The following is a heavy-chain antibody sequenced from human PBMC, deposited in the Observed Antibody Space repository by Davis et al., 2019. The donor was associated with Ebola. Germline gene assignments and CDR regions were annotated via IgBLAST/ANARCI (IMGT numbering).Heavy chain of an antibody. CDR1: GYTFTSYG. Sequence: ASVKVSCKASGYTFTSYGITWLRQAPGQGLEWMGWINPPNGNTNYAQNVQGRVTMTTDTSTSTAYMEVGSLRSDDKAVYYCARDGALWSLYYYGMDVWGQGTTVTVSS. J-gene: IGHJ6*02. V-gene: IGHV1-18*04. CDR2: INPPNGNT. CDR3: ARDGALWSLYYYGMDV. D-gene: IGHD3-10*01.